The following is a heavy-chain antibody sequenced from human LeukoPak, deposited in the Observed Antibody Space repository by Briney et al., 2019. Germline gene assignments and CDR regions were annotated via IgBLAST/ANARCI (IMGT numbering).Heavy chain of an antibody. CDR3: ARFTTFGAFNWFDP. J-gene: IGHJ5*02. V-gene: IGHV4-31*03. CDR1: GGSIRGSYYY. D-gene: IGHD3-16*01. Sequence: PSETLSLTCTVSGGSIRGSYYYWSWIRQHPGKGLEWIGYIYYSGSTYYNPSLKSRVTISVDTSKNQFSLKLSSVTAADTAVYYCARFTTFGAFNWFDPWGQGTLVTVSS. CDR2: IYYSGST.